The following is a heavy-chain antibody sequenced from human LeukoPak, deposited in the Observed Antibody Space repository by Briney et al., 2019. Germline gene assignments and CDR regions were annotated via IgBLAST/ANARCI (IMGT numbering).Heavy chain of an antibody. V-gene: IGHV3-9*01. Sequence: PGGSLRLSCAASGFTFDDYAMHWVRQAPGKGLEWVSGISWNSGTMDYADSVKGRFTISRDNSKNTLYLQMNSLRAEDTAVYYCAKGRGHYHHYMDVWGKGTTVTVSS. D-gene: IGHD3-10*01. CDR1: GFTFDDYA. CDR3: AKGRGHYHHYMDV. CDR2: ISWNSGTM. J-gene: IGHJ6*03.